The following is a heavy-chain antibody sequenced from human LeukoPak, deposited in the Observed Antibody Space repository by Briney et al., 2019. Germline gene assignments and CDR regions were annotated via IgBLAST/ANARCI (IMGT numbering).Heavy chain of an antibody. V-gene: IGHV3-21*01. J-gene: IGHJ4*02. D-gene: IGHD4-17*01. Sequence: GGSLRLSCAASGFTFNEYTLNWVRQAPGKGLEWVSSITTTSAYIYYADSVKGRFTISRDNAKNSLCLQMNSLRADDTGVYYCARDIVNGDYVSAYWGQGTLVTVSS. CDR1: GFTFNEYT. CDR3: ARDIVNGDYVSAY. CDR2: ITTTSAYI.